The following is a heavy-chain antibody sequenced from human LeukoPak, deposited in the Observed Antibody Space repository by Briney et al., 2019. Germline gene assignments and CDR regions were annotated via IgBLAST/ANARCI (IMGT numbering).Heavy chain of an antibody. CDR3: ASVTQTTFGYYFDY. Sequence: GGSLRLSCAASGFTFSSYWMSWVRQAPGKGLEWVANIKQDGSEIYYVDSVKGRFTISRDNAKNSLYLQMNSLRAEDTAVYYCASVTQTTFGYYFDYWGQGTLVTVSS. D-gene: IGHD3-16*01. V-gene: IGHV3-7*01. J-gene: IGHJ4*02. CDR1: GFTFSSYW. CDR2: IKQDGSEI.